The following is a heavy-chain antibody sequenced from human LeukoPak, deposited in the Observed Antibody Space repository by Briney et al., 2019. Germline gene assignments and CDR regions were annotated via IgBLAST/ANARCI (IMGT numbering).Heavy chain of an antibody. CDR3: ARYGGRFLEWLSYMDV. Sequence: PGGSLRLSCAASGFTFSSYSMNWVRQAPGKGLEWVSSISSSSSYIYYADSVKGRFTISRDNAKNSLYLQMNSLGAEDTAVYYCARYGGRFLEWLSYMDVWGKGTTVTVFS. CDR2: ISSSSSYI. J-gene: IGHJ6*03. CDR1: GFTFSSYS. V-gene: IGHV3-21*01. D-gene: IGHD3-3*01.